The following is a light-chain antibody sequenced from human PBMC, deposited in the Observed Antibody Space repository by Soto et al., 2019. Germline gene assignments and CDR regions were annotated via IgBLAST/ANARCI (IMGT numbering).Light chain of an antibody. V-gene: IGKV3-20*01. CDR1: QSVTSNS. Sequence: EVVVQQSAGTLSFSPGESDTLYCRDCQSVTSNSLAWYHHKFCQPPRLLIDGASSRATEIPDRFSGSVSGTDFTFTIFRLQPEDFAVDYSQQYGILLNTFCQATRLDIK. J-gene: IGKJ5*01. CDR3: QQYGILLNT. CDR2: GAS.